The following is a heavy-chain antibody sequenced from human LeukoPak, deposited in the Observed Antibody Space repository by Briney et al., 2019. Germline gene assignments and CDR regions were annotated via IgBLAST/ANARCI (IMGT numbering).Heavy chain of an antibody. CDR1: GFTVSSNY. J-gene: IGHJ6*04. CDR2: IYSGGVT. V-gene: IGHV3-53*01. D-gene: IGHD2/OR15-2a*01. Sequence: GGSLRLSCAASGFTVSSNYMSWVRQAPGKGLEWVSVIYSGGVTYYADAVKGRFTISTDNSKNTLYLQMNSQRAEDTAVNYCARDMGSFDIDVWGKGPTVTVSS. CDR3: ARDMGSFDIDV.